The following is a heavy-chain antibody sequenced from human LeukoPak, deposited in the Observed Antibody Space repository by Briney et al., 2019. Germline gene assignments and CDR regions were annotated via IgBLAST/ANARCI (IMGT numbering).Heavy chain of an antibody. V-gene: IGHV3-11*01. CDR1: GFSFTEYY. J-gene: IGHJ6*04. CDR3: AREGQLLLDGYYAMDV. Sequence: KPGGSLRLSCAGSGFSFTEYYMTWIRQTPGKGLEWLSHISSSGTIIYYADSVKGRFTISRDNAKNSLFLQMNSLRAEDTAVYFCAREGQLLLDGYYAMDVWGKGTTVTVTS. D-gene: IGHD2-2*01. CDR2: ISSSGTII.